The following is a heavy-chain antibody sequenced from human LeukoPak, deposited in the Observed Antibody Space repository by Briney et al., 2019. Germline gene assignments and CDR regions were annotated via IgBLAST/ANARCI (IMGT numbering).Heavy chain of an antibody. CDR3: ARDSPRISDVWS. V-gene: IGHV1-69*13. CDR1: GGTFNHHV. D-gene: IGHD3-3*02. Sequence: ASVKASCKASGGTFNHHVLSWVRQAPGQGLEWMGGIIPILATTNYAQKFQGRVTITADESTNTAYMELSSLRSGDTAIYYCARDSPRISDVWSWGQGTLVTVSP. J-gene: IGHJ4*02. CDR2: IIPILATT.